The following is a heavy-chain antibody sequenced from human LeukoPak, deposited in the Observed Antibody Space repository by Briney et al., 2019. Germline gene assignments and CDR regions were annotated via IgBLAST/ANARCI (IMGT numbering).Heavy chain of an antibody. Sequence: GGSLRLSCEVSGVTFINAWMNWVRQAPGKGLEWVSYISIGGYTMFYADSVKGRFTISRDNSKDTLYLQMNSLRAEDTALYYCAKGQYHMDVWGKGTTVTVSS. CDR2: ISIGGYTM. V-gene: IGHV3-48*01. J-gene: IGHJ6*03. D-gene: IGHD2/OR15-2a*01. CDR1: GVTFINAW. CDR3: AKGQYHMDV.